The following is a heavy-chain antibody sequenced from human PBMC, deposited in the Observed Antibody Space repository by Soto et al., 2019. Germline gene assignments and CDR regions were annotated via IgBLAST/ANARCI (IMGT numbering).Heavy chain of an antibody. J-gene: IGHJ3*02. CDR1: GFTFSSYG. CDR2: IWYDGSNK. CDR3: ARAHYDYSAPWTFDI. Sequence: GGSLRLSCAASGFTFSSYGMHWVRQAPGKGLEWVAVIWYDGSNKYYADSVKGRSTISRDNSKNTLYLQMNSLRAEDTAVYYCARAHYDYSAPWTFDIWGQGTMVTVSS. V-gene: IGHV3-33*01. D-gene: IGHD4-4*01.